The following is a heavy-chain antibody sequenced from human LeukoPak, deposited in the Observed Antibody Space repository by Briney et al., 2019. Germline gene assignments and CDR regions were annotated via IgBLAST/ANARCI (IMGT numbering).Heavy chain of an antibody. CDR2: ISAYNGNT. D-gene: IGHD3-22*01. J-gene: IGHJ4*02. CDR3: ARSHSGSLRAPFDY. V-gene: IGHV1-18*01. Sequence: ASVKVSCKASGCTFSNYGIIWVRQAPGQGLEWMGWISAYNGNTNYAQKFQGRVTMTTETSTTTAYMELRSLTSGDTAVYYCARSHSGSLRAPFDYWGQGTLVTVSS. CDR1: GCTFSNYG.